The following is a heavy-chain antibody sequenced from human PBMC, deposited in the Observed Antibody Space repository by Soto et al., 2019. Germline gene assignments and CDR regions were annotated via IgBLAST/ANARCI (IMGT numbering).Heavy chain of an antibody. V-gene: IGHV4-39*02. Sequence: SETLSLTCTVSGGSISSGGYSWGWIRQPPGKGLEWIGNMYYSGSTYYSPSLKSRVTISVDMSKNHFSLTLSLVTAADTAVYYCARRSGSYYFDQWGQGTLVTVSS. J-gene: IGHJ4*02. CDR2: MYYSGST. CDR1: GGSISSGGYS. D-gene: IGHD1-26*01. CDR3: ARRSGSYYFDQ.